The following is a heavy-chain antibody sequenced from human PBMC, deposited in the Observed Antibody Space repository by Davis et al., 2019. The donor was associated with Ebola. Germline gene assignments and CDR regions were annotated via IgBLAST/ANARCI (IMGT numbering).Heavy chain of an antibody. CDR2: ISAYNGNT. V-gene: IGHV1-18*01. Sequence: AASVKVSCKASGYTFKNYALSWVRQAPGQGLEWMGWISAYNGNTNYAQILQGRVTMTTDTSTSTAYMELRSLRSDDTAVYYCARAIGYDSSGYYYRGFDYWGQGTLVTVSS. J-gene: IGHJ4*02. CDR1: GYTFKNYA. CDR3: ARAIGYDSSGYYYRGFDY. D-gene: IGHD3-22*01.